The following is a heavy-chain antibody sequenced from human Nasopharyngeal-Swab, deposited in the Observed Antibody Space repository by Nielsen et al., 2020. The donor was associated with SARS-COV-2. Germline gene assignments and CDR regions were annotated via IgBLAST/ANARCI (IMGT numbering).Heavy chain of an antibody. V-gene: IGHV4-34*01. Sequence: WIRQPPGQWLEWIGEITHSGSTNYNPSLKSRVTISVDTSKNQFSLKLSSVTAADTAVYYCARGQGPRHYYDSSGYYYDVLGRGYYFDYWGQGTLVTVSS. CDR3: ARGQGPRHYYDSSGYYYDVLGRGYYFDY. J-gene: IGHJ4*02. D-gene: IGHD3-22*01. CDR2: ITHSGST.